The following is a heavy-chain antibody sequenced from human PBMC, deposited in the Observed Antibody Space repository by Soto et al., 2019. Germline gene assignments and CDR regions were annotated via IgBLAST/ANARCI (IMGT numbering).Heavy chain of an antibody. CDR1: WFTVSSNY. Sequence: VGSLRLSCAASWFTVSSNYMSWVRQAPGKGLEWVSVIYSGGSTYYADSVKGRFTISRDNSKNTLYLQMNSLRAEDTAVYYCARDGAAAVDAIDIWGQGTMVTVSS. V-gene: IGHV3-53*01. CDR2: IYSGGST. J-gene: IGHJ3*02. D-gene: IGHD6-13*01. CDR3: ARDGAAAVDAIDI.